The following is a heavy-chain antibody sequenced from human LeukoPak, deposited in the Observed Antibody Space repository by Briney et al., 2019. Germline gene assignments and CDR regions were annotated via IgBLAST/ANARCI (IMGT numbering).Heavy chain of an antibody. J-gene: IGHJ4*02. D-gene: IGHD3-22*01. CDR3: AKDTGLYYDSSGYHQYFDY. CDR2: ISWNSGSI. Sequence: GGSLRLSCAASGFTFDDYAMHWVRQAPGKGLEWVSGISWNSGSIGYADSVKGRFTISRDNAKNSLYLQMNSLRVEDTALYYCAKDTGLYYDSSGYHQYFDYWGQGTLVTVSS. V-gene: IGHV3-9*01. CDR1: GFTFDDYA.